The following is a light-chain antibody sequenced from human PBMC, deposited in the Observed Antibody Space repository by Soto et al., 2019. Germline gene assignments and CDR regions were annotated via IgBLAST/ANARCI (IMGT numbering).Light chain of an antibody. CDR1: TDVTNY. CDR2: DAS. CDR3: QPLNSYLFT. Sequence: DIERTKSRSSLSAFVGDRFPVTSWASTDVTNYLAWYQQKPGKANKLLIYDASTLQSGVPSRFRGSGSGTEFTITISSLQPEDFASYYCQPLNSYLFTFGQGTRVDIK. J-gene: IGKJ5*01. V-gene: IGKV1-27*01.